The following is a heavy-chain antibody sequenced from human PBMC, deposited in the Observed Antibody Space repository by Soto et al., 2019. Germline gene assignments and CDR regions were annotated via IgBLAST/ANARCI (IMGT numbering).Heavy chain of an antibody. V-gene: IGHV3-30*18. Sequence: SLRLSCAASGFTFSSYGMHWVRQAPGKGLEWVAVISYDGSNKYYADSVKGRFTISRDNSKNTLYLQMNSLRAEDTAVYYCAKDRSVVVVAAALGYWGQGTLVTVS. J-gene: IGHJ4*02. D-gene: IGHD2-15*01. CDR2: ISYDGSNK. CDR1: GFTFSSYG. CDR3: AKDRSVVVVAAALGY.